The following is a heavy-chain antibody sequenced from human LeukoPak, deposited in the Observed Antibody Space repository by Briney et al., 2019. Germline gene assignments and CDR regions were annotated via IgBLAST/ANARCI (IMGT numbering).Heavy chain of an antibody. CDR2: INPSGGST. CDR3: ASCSSTSCLDY. V-gene: IGHV1-46*01. D-gene: IGHD2-2*01. Sequence: ASVKVSCKASGYTFTSYYMHWVRQAPGQGLERMGIINPSGGSTSYAQKFQGRVTMTSDTSTSTVYMELSSLRSEDTAVYYCASCSSTSCLDYWGQGTLVTVSS. CDR1: GYTFTSYY. J-gene: IGHJ4*02.